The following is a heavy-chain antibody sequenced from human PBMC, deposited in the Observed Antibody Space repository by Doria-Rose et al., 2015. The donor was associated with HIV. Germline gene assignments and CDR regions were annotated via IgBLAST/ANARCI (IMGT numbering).Heavy chain of an antibody. D-gene: IGHD3-22*01. J-gene: IGHJ5*01. CDR1: GGSISSPTDY. CDR3: SRDRFSSAWFYS. CDR2: ISHSGDT. Sequence: LSLTCAVSGGSISSPTDYWGWVRQPPGQGLEWIGTISHSGDTYYSPSLKSRATISVDTSRSQFSLKVTSVTAADTAVYYCSRDRFSSAWFYSWGQGILVTVSS. V-gene: IGHV4-39*01.